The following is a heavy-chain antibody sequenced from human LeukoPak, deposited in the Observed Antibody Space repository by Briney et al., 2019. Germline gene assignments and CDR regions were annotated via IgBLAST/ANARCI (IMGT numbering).Heavy chain of an antibody. CDR2: AFHTGST. CDR1: NNSLSSYY. V-gene: IGHV4-59*08. J-gene: IGHJ1*01. CDR3: VRLGQGKQQLARHFQH. Sequence: NPSETLSLTCTVSNNSLSSYYCSRIRQPPGKGLEWIGYAFHTGSTEYNPSLKSRVTILMDASKTQFSLKLSSVTAADTAVYYCVRLGQGKQQLARHFQHWGQGTLVTVSS. D-gene: IGHD6-13*01.